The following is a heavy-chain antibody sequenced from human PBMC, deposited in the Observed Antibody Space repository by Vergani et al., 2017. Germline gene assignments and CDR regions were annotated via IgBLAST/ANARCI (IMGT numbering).Heavy chain of an antibody. D-gene: IGHD3-10*01. CDR2: MFHTGEA. V-gene: IGHV4-38-2*02. CDR3: GVIMVRSPRPDNWFDS. CDR1: GYSISRGFY. J-gene: IGHJ5*01. Sequence: QIPLQESGPGLVKPSETLSLTFSVSGYSISRGFYWAWIRQTPEKGLEWIGGMFHTGEASNSPSLQSRVAFSMDTSKNQFSRLLTSVTAADTAVYFCGVIMVRSPRPDNWFDSWGRGTLVTVSS.